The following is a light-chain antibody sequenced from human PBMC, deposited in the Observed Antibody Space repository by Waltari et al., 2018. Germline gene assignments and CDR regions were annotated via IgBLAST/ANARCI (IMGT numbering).Light chain of an antibody. V-gene: IGKV1-5*01. Sequence: DIQMTQSPSTLSASVGARVTIPCRASQSVSSWLAWYQQKPGRAPKLLIYEASSLEGGVPSRFSGSGSGTEFTLTISSLQPDDFATYYCQQYNSHSTWTFGQGTKVEIK. J-gene: IGKJ1*01. CDR2: EAS. CDR3: QQYNSHSTWT. CDR1: QSVSSW.